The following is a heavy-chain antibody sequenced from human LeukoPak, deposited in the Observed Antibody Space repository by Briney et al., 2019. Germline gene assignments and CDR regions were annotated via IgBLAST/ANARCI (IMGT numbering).Heavy chain of an antibody. Sequence: SETLSLTCTVSGGSISSSSYYWGWIRQPPGKGLEWIGSIYYSGSTYYNPSLKSRVTISVDTSKNQFSLKLSSVTAADTAVYYCARADITIFGVVIPNWFDPWGQGTLVTVSS. CDR1: GGSISSSSYY. J-gene: IGHJ5*02. D-gene: IGHD3-3*01. CDR2: IYYSGST. CDR3: ARADITIFGVVIPNWFDP. V-gene: IGHV4-39*07.